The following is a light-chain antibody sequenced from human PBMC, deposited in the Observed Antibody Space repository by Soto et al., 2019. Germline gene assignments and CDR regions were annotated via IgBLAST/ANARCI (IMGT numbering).Light chain of an antibody. V-gene: IGKV1-16*01. CDR2: ATS. CDR1: QDISNN. J-gene: IGKJ5*01. CDR3: QQYNSYPLT. Sequence: DIQMTQSPSSLSASVGDRVTITCRASQDISNNLAWFQQKPGQAPKSLIYATSSLQSGVPSRFRGSKSGTDFTLAISSLQPEDFAIYYCQQYNSYPLTFGQGTRLEIK.